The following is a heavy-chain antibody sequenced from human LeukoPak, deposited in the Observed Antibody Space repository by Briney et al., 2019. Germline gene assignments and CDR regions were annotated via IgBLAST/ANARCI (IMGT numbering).Heavy chain of an antibody. D-gene: IGHD5-12*01. V-gene: IGHV3-74*01. CDR2: INSDGSST. Sequence: GGSLRLSCAASGFTFSSYWMHWVRQAPGKGLVWVSRINSDGSSTSYADSVKGRFTISRDNPKNTLYLQMNSPRAEDTAVYYCARSFSGYNNWFDPWGQGTLVTVSS. J-gene: IGHJ5*02. CDR1: GFTFSSYW. CDR3: ARSFSGYNNWFDP.